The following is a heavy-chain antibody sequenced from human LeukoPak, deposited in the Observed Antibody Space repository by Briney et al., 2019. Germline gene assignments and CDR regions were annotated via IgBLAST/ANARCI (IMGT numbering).Heavy chain of an antibody. J-gene: IGHJ4*02. Sequence: PSETLSLTCTVSGGSISSGGYYWSWIRQPPGKGLEWIGYIYHSGSTYYNPSLKSRVTISVDRSKNQFSLKLSSVTAADTAVYYCARAIPIFRLGYWGQGTLVTVSS. D-gene: IGHD3-3*02. CDR3: ARAIPIFRLGY. CDR1: GGSISSGGYY. V-gene: IGHV4-30-2*01. CDR2: IYHSGST.